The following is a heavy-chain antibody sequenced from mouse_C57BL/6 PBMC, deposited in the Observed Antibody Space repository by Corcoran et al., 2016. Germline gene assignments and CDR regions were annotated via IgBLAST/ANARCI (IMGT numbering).Heavy chain of an antibody. CDR3: TTLESSGYYFDY. D-gene: IGHD3-2*02. J-gene: IGHJ2*01. V-gene: IGHV14-1*01. CDR1: GFNIKDYY. CDR2: IDPEDGDT. Sequence: EVQLQQSGAELVRPGASVKLSCTASGFNIKDYYMHWVKQRPEQGLEWIGRIDPEDGDTEYATKFRGKATMTADTSSNTAYLQLSSLTSEDTAVYYWTTLESSGYYFDYWGQGTTLTVSS.